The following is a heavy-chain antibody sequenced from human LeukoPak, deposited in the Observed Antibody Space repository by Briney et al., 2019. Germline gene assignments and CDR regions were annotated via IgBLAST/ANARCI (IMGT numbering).Heavy chain of an antibody. CDR3: ARRALGGSSTWYYFDY. Sequence: GGSLRLSCAASRFTFDDYAMHWVRQAPGKGLEWVSLISGDGGSTYYADSVKGRFTISRDNSKNSLYLQMNSLRAEDTAVYYCARRALGGSSTWYYFDYWGQGALVTVSS. CDR1: RFTFDDYA. CDR2: ISGDGGST. J-gene: IGHJ4*02. V-gene: IGHV3-43*02. D-gene: IGHD6-13*01.